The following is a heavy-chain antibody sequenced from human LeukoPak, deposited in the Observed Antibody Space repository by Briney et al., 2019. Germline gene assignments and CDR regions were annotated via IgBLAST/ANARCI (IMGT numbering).Heavy chain of an antibody. J-gene: IGHJ5*02. Sequence: SETLSLTCAVSGGSISSYYWSWIRQPAGKGLEWIGRIYTSGTTNYNPSLKSRVTMSVDTSKNQFSLNLNSVAAADTAVYYCARGKWFDPWGQGTLVTVSS. CDR1: GGSISSYY. CDR2: IYTSGTT. V-gene: IGHV4-4*07. CDR3: ARGKWFDP.